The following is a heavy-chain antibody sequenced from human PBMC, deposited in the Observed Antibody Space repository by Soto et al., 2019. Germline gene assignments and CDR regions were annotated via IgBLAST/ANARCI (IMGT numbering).Heavy chain of an antibody. Sequence: GESLKISCKGSGYSFANNWIGWVRQKPGKGLEWMGIIYPGDSDTTYSPSFQGQVTMSADKSISTVYQQWSSLTASDTAMYYCARQNTVFGVARGFDPWGQGTLVTVSS. CDR1: GYSFANNW. CDR2: IYPGDSDT. J-gene: IGHJ5*02. D-gene: IGHD3-3*01. CDR3: ARQNTVFGVARGFDP. V-gene: IGHV5-51*01.